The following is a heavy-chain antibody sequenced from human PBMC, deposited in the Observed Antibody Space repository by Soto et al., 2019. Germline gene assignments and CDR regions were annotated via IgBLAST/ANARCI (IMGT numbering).Heavy chain of an antibody. CDR1: GFTFSNYG. J-gene: IGHJ4*02. V-gene: IGHV3-48*01. CDR2: ISSSSSTI. Sequence: GGSLRLSCAASGFTFSNYGVNWVRQAPGKGLEWVSYISSSSSTIYYADSVKGRFTISRDNAENSLYLQMNSLRAEDTAVYYCASNMGYTDNWGQGTLVTVSS. D-gene: IGHD6-13*01. CDR3: ASNMGYTDN.